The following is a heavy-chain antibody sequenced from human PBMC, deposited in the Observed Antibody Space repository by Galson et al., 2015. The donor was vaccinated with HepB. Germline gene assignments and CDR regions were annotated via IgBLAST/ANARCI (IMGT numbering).Heavy chain of an antibody. CDR2: ISWNSGSI. Sequence: SLRLSCAASGFTFDDYAMHWVRQAPGKGLEWVSGISWNSGSIGYADSVKGRFTISRDNAKNSLYLQMNSLRAEDTALYYCAKDVVPAAMKGGYYYYYGMDVWGQGTTVTVSS. CDR3: AKDVVPAAMKGGYYYYYGMDV. CDR1: GFTFDDYA. D-gene: IGHD2-2*01. V-gene: IGHV3-9*01. J-gene: IGHJ6*02.